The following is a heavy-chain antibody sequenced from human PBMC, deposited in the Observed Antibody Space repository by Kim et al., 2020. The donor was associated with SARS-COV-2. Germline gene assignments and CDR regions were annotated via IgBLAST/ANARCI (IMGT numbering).Heavy chain of an antibody. D-gene: IGHD3-22*01. CDR1: GFTFTTSD. V-gene: IGHV3-21*01. J-gene: IGHJ4*02. CDR3: ARDSARAAVDSR. Sequence: GGSLRLSCAASGFTFTTSDMNWVRQAPGKGLEWVSFISSGSGFIYYADSVKGRFTLSRDNAKNSLYLQMSSLRAEDTAIYYCARDSARAAVDSRWGQGTLVTVSP. CDR2: ISSGSGFI.